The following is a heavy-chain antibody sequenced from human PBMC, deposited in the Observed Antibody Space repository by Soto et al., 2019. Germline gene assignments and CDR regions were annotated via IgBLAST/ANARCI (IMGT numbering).Heavy chain of an antibody. CDR3: VKDGGYCSSSTCYSPRNHYFDS. CDR2: IKFDGSEK. V-gene: IGHV3-7*03. CDR1: GFTFGDYW. D-gene: IGHD2-2*01. J-gene: IGHJ4*02. Sequence: GSLRLSCEASGFTFGDYWMSWVRQAPGKGPEWVANIKFDGSEKQYVDSVRGRFTISRDNSRNSLFLQMNSLRAGDTAVYYCVKDGGYCSSSTCYSPRNHYFDSWGQGTLVTVSS.